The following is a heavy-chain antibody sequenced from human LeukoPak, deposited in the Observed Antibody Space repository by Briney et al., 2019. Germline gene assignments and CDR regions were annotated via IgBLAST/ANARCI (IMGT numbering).Heavy chain of an antibody. J-gene: IGHJ6*03. V-gene: IGHV4-34*01. CDR2: INHSGST. Sequence: SETLSLTCAVYGGSFSGYYWSWIRQPPGKGLEWIGEINHSGSTNYNPSPKSRVTISVDTSKNQFSLKLSSVTAADTAVYYCARARFLEWSTYYYMDVWGKGTTVTVSS. D-gene: IGHD3-3*01. CDR1: GGSFSGYY. CDR3: ARARFLEWSTYYYMDV.